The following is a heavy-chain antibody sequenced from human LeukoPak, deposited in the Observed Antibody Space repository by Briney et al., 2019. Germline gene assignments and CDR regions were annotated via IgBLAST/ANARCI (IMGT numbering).Heavy chain of an antibody. J-gene: IGHJ4*02. CDR2: IYGSGGTT. CDR1: GFTFSNYA. CDR3: VKGEGNSCYSAVAY. D-gene: IGHD2-15*01. Sequence: GGSLRLSCAASGFTFSNYAMNWVRQAPGKGLEWVSCIYGSGGTTFYADSVKGRFTISRDNSNNTLSLQVNSLRAEDTAIYHCVKGEGNSCYSAVAYWGQGALVTVSS. V-gene: IGHV3-23*01.